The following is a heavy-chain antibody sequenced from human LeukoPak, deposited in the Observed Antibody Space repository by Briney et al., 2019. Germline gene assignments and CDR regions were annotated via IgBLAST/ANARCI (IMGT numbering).Heavy chain of an antibody. CDR2: INHSGST. Sequence: SETLSLTCAVYGGSFSGYYWSWIRQPPGKGLEWIGEINHSGSTNYNPSLKSRVTISVDTSKNQFSLKLSSVTAADTAVYYCARRPRRSNCSSTSCYIRYYYYYGMDVWGQETTVTVSS. J-gene: IGHJ6*02. CDR1: GGSFSGYY. D-gene: IGHD2-2*02. V-gene: IGHV4-34*01. CDR3: ARRPRRSNCSSTSCYIRYYYYYGMDV.